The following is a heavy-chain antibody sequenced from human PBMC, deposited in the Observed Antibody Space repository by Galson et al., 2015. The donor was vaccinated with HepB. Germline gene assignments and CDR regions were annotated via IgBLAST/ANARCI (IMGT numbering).Heavy chain of an antibody. D-gene: IGHD1-1*01. CDR1: GFTFSSYA. Sequence: SLRLSCAASGFTFSSYAMSWVRQAPGKGLEWVSAISGSGGSTYYADSVKGRFTISRDNSKNTLYLQMNSLRAEDTAVYYCAKTPKPTGLTDYWGQGTLVTVSS. J-gene: IGHJ4*02. CDR2: ISGSGGST. V-gene: IGHV3-23*01. CDR3: AKTPKPTGLTDY.